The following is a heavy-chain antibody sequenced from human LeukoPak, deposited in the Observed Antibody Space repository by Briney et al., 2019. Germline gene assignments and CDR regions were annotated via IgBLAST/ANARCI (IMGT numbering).Heavy chain of an antibody. J-gene: IGHJ4*02. V-gene: IGHV1-69*13. D-gene: IGHD3-10*01. CDR1: GYTFTSYD. CDR2: IIPIFGTA. CDR3: ARDGNYYGSGSHYNIDY. Sequence: SVKVSCKASGYTFTSYDISWVRQPPGQGLEWVGGIIPIFGTANYAQKFQGRVTITADESTSTAYMELSSLRSEDTAVYYCARDGNYYGSGSHYNIDYWGQGTLVTVSS.